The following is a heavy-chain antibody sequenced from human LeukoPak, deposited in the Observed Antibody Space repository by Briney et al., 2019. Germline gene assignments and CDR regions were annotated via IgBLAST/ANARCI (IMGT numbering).Heavy chain of an antibody. CDR3: ARGGSSWYGDAFDI. CDR1: GGTFSSYA. D-gene: IGHD6-13*01. J-gene: IGHJ3*02. CDR2: INPNSGVT. Sequence: ASVKVSCKASGGTFSSYAISWVRQAPGQGLEWMGWINPNSGVTNYAQKFQGRVTMTRDTSISTAYMELSWLRSDDTAVYYCARGGSSWYGDAFDIWGQGTMVTVSS. V-gene: IGHV1-2*02.